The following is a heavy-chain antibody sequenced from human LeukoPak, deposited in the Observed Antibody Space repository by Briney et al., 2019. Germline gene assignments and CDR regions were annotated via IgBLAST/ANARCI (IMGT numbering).Heavy chain of an antibody. J-gene: IGHJ4*02. CDR1: GFTFSSYS. Sequence: GGSLRLSCAASGFTFSSYSMNWVRQAPGKGLEWVSSISSSSSYIYYADSVKGRFTISRDNAKNSLYLQMNSLRAEDTAVYYCARGILTGYYLLDYWGQGTLVTVSS. CDR2: ISSSSSYI. V-gene: IGHV3-21*01. D-gene: IGHD3-9*01. CDR3: ARGILTGYYLLDY.